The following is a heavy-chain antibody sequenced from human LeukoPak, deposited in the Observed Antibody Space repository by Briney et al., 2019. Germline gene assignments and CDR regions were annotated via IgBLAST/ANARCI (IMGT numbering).Heavy chain of an antibody. CDR2: ISYDGSNK. CDR1: GFTFSSYA. D-gene: IGHD3-10*01. Sequence: PGGSLRLSCAASGFTFSSYAMHWVRQAPGKGLEWVAVISYDGSNKYYADSVKGRFTISSDNSKNTLYLQMNSLRAEDTAVYYCARQEGPNYYGSGSYHGFDYWGQGTLVTVSS. J-gene: IGHJ4*02. V-gene: IGHV3-30*04. CDR3: ARQEGPNYYGSGSYHGFDY.